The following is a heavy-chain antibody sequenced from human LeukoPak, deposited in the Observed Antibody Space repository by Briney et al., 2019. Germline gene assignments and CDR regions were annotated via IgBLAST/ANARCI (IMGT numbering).Heavy chain of an antibody. CDR3: VRWGVEAGMDY. CDR1: GIILSDHW. D-gene: IGHD6-19*01. Sequence: PGGSLRLSCVASGIILSDHWMYWVRQGPDRGLAHVSRIESDASRTTYADSVKGRFTISRDNAKRSMFLQMNSLRTEETAVYICVRWGVEAGMDYWGQGTLLTVSS. J-gene: IGHJ4*02. V-gene: IGHV3-74*03. CDR2: IESDASRT.